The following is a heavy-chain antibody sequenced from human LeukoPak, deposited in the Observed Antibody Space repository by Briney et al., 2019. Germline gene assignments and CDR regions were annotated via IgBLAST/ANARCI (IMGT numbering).Heavy chain of an antibody. CDR3: GADSMPRGVFSYAFDI. D-gene: IGHD3-10*01. CDR1: GFTFTSSA. J-gene: IGHJ3*02. Sequence: SVKVSCRASGFTFTSSAVQWVRQARGQRLEWIGWIVVGSGDTNSAQKFQERVTITRDMSTRTAYMELSSLRSEDTAVYYCGADSMPRGVFSYAFDIWGQGTMVTVSS. CDR2: IVVGSGDT. V-gene: IGHV1-58*01.